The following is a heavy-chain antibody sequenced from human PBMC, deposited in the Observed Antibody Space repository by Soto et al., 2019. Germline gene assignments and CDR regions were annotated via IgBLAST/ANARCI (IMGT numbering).Heavy chain of an antibody. CDR1: GGTFSSYV. D-gene: IGHD3-22*01. CDR2: IIPIFGTA. CDR3: AREVSQGRLDSSGYYSFFDY. Sequence: QVQLVQSGAEVKKPGSSVKVSCKASGGTFSSYVISWVRQAPGQGLEWMGGIIPIFGTANYAQKFQGRVTITADESTSTAYMELSSLRSEDTAVYYCAREVSQGRLDSSGYYSFFDYWGQGTLVTVSS. V-gene: IGHV1-69*01. J-gene: IGHJ4*02.